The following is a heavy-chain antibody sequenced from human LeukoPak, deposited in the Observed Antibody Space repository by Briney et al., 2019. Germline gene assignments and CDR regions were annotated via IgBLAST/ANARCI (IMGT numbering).Heavy chain of an antibody. J-gene: IGHJ6*03. CDR2: VNYSGST. D-gene: IGHD2-15*01. CDR3: VRGLYCSGASCSSGNYYYMDV. V-gene: IGHV4-34*01. CDR1: GGSFSGYY. Sequence: SETLSLTCAVYGGSFSGYYWSWIRQPPGKGLEWIGEVNYSGSTNYNPCLKSRVTISVDTSKNQISLKLSSATAADTAVYYCVRGLYCSGASCSSGNYYYMDVWGKGTTVTVSS.